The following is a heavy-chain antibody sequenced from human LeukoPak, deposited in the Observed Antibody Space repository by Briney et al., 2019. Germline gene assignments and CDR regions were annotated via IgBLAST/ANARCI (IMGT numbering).Heavy chain of an antibody. V-gene: IGHV1-69*05. Sequence: ASVKVSCKASGGTFSSYAISWVRQAPGQGLEWMGRIIPIFGTANYAQKFQGRVTITTDESTSTAYMELSSLRSEDTAVYYCARVPYCSGGSCYSEDYYYMDVWGKGTTVTVSS. CDR1: GGTFSSYA. J-gene: IGHJ6*03. D-gene: IGHD2-15*01. CDR3: ARVPYCSGGSCYSEDYYYMDV. CDR2: IIPIFGTA.